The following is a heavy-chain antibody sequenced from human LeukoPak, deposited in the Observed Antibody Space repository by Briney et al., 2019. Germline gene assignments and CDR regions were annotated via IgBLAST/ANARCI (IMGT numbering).Heavy chain of an antibody. D-gene: IGHD3-10*01. J-gene: IGHJ6*02. CDR1: GFTVSSNY. CDR3: ARDRAHYYYYGMDV. CDR2: IYSGGST. V-gene: IGHV3-66*01. Sequence: PGGSLRLSCAASGFTVSSNYMSWVRQAPGKGLEWGSVIYSGGSTYYADSVKGRFTISRDNSKNTLYLQMNSLRAEDTAVYYCARDRAHYYYYGMDVWGQGTTVTVSS.